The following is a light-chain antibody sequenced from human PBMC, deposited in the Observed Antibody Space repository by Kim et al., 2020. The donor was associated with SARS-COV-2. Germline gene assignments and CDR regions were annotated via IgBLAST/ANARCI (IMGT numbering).Light chain of an antibody. CDR1: SGDVGSYDL. J-gene: IGLJ1*01. Sequence: QSASVSGSPGQSITISCTGTSGDVGSYDLVSWYQQHPGKAPKLMIYEATMRPSGISNRFSGSKSGNTASLTISGLQAEDEADYYCCSYAGSTTNYVFGTGTKVTVL. V-gene: IGLV2-23*01. CDR3: CSYAGSTTNYV. CDR2: EAT.